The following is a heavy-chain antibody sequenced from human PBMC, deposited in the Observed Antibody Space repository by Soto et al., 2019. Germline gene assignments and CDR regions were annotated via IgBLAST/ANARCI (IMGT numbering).Heavy chain of an antibody. V-gene: IGHV3-53*01. CDR2: IYSGGST. J-gene: IGHJ6*02. CDR1: GFTVSSNY. Sequence: PGGSLRLSCAASGFTVSSNYMSWVRQAPGKGLEWVSVIYSGGSTYYADSVKGRFTISRDNSKSTLYLQMNSLRAEDTAVYYCARGIGREDYGDYYYYYYGMDVWGQGTPVTVSS. D-gene: IGHD4-17*01. CDR3: ARGIGREDYGDYYYYYYGMDV.